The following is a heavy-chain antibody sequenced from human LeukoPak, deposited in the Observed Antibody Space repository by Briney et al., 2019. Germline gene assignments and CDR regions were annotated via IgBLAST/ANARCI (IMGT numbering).Heavy chain of an antibody. J-gene: IGHJ3*02. Sequence: SETLSLTCTVSGYSISSGYHWGWIRQPPGKGLEWIGSIYHSGSTYYNPSLKSRVTISVDTSKNQFSLKLSSVTAADTAVYYCARDSKYYDILTGYYKGAFDIWGQGTMVTVSS. D-gene: IGHD3-9*01. V-gene: IGHV4-38-2*02. CDR2: IYHSGST. CDR1: GYSISSGYH. CDR3: ARDSKYYDILTGYYKGAFDI.